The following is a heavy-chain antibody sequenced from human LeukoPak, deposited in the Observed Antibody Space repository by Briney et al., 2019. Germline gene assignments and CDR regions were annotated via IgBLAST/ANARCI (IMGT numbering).Heavy chain of an antibody. V-gene: IGHV3-30-3*01. CDR2: ISYDGSNK. CDR3: ARDRSMIVVVTKPRTPDY. Sequence: GGSLRLSCAASGFTFSSYAMHWVRQAPGKGLEWVAVISYDGSNKYYADSVKGRFTISRDNSKNTLYLQMNSLRAEDTAVYYCARDRSMIVVVTKPRTPDYWGQGTLVTVSS. J-gene: IGHJ4*02. D-gene: IGHD3-22*01. CDR1: GFTFSSYA.